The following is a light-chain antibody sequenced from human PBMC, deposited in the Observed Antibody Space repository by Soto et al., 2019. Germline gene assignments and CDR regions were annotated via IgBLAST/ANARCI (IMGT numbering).Light chain of an antibody. J-gene: IGKJ1*01. CDR2: GAS. V-gene: IGKV3-20*01. CDR3: QQYDSTTRT. Sequence: EIVLTQSPGTLSLSPGERATLSCRASQSISSSYLAWYQQKPGQAPRLLIYGASSRAPGIPDRFSGSGSGTDFTLTISRLEPEDFVVYYCQQYDSTTRTFGQEIKMDIK. CDR1: QSISSSY.